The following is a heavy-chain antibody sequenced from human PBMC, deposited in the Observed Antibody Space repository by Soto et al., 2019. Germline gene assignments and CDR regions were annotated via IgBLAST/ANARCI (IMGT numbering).Heavy chain of an antibody. CDR2: ISGSGGST. CDR1: GFTFSSYA. V-gene: IGHV3-23*01. D-gene: IGHD2-15*01. CDR3: AKAGEYCSGGSCYSFPSYYYYGMDV. J-gene: IGHJ6*02. Sequence: GGSLRLSCAASGFTFSSYAMSWVRQAPGKGLEWVSAISGSGGSTYYADSVKGRFTISRDNSKNTLYLQMNSLRAEDTAVYYCAKAGEYCSGGSCYSFPSYYYYGMDVWGQVTTVTVSS.